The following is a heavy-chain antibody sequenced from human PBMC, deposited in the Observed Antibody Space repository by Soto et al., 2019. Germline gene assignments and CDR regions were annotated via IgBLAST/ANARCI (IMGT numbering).Heavy chain of an antibody. CDR1: AFTFSSYS. D-gene: IGHD2-21*01. CDR3: ANGAIRGSIPVDY. V-gene: IGHV3-23*01. Sequence: EVQLLESGGGLAQPGGSLRLSCAASAFTFSSYSMSWVRQAPGKGLEWVSAISGSGTNTYYADSVKGRFTISSDNSKNTLYLQMNSLRAEDTAVYYCANGAIRGSIPVDYWGQGTLVTASS. J-gene: IGHJ4*02. CDR2: ISGSGTNT.